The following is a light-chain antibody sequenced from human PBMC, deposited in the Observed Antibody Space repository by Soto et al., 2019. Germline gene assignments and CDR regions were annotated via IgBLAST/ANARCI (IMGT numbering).Light chain of an antibody. V-gene: IGKV3-20*01. CDR1: QSVSSTY. CDR2: GAS. CDR3: QQYGSSPYT. J-gene: IGKJ2*01. Sequence: EIVLTQSPGTLSLSPGESATLSCRASQSVSSTYLAWYQQKSGQAPRRLIYGASSRATVIPDRFSGSGSGTDFTLTITRLEPEDFAVYYCQQYGSSPYTFGHGTKLEI.